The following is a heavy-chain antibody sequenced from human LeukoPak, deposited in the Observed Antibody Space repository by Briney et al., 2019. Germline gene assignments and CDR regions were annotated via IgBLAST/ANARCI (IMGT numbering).Heavy chain of an antibody. J-gene: IGHJ6*03. CDR1: GGSISSYY. CDR2: IYYSGST. D-gene: IGHD2-2*01. V-gene: IGHV4-59*12. CDR3: ARDWSSSKAYYMDV. Sequence: PSETLSLTCTVSGGSISSYYWSWIRQPPGKGLEWIGYIYYSGSTNYNPSLKSRVTIPVDTSKNQFSLKLSSVTAADTAVYYCARDWSSSKAYYMDVWGKGTTVTVSS.